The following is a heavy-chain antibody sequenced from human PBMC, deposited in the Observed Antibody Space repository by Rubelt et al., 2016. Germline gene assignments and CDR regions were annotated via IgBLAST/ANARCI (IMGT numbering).Heavy chain of an antibody. CDR2: INHSGST. CDR3: ASPHDSSGYYPDAFDI. CDR1: GGSFSGYY. V-gene: IGHV4-34*01. Sequence: QVQLQQWGAGLLKPSETLSLTCAVYGGSFSGYYRSWIRQPPGKGLEWIGEINHSGSTNYNPSLKRWVTISVDTSKNQFSLKLSSVTAADTAVYYCASPHDSSGYYPDAFDIWGQGTMVTVSS. J-gene: IGHJ3*02. D-gene: IGHD3-22*01.